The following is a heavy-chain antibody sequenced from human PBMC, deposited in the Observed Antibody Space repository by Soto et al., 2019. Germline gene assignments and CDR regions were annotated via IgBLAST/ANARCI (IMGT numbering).Heavy chain of an antibody. D-gene: IGHD3-10*01. CDR3: ARRHYGSGSYYIPAY. J-gene: IGHJ4*02. CDR1: GYTFTSYG. CDR2: ISAYNGNT. V-gene: IGHV1-18*01. Sequence: QVQLVQSGAEVKKPGASVKVSCKASGYTFTSYGISWVRQAPGQGLEWMGWISAYNGNTNYAQKLQGRVTMTTDTSTRTAYMERRSLRSDDSAVYYGARRHYGSGSYYIPAYWGQGTLFTVSS.